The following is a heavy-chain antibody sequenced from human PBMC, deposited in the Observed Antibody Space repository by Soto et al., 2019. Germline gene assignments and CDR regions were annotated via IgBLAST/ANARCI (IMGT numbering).Heavy chain of an antibody. D-gene: IGHD3-9*01. Sequence: ASVKVSCKASGYTFTSYGISWVRQAPGQGLEWMGWISAYNGNTNYAQKLQGRVTMTTDTSTSTAYMELRSLRSDDTAVYYCARYMPPTNDDILTRSEAPGDYCDQGPVVTVSS. J-gene: IGHJ4*02. CDR3: ARYMPPTNDDILTRSEAPGDY. CDR1: GYTFTSYG. CDR2: ISAYNGNT. V-gene: IGHV1-18*01.